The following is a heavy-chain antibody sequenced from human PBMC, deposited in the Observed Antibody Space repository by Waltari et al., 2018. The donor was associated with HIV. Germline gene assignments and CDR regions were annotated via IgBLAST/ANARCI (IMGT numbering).Heavy chain of an antibody. J-gene: IGHJ4*02. V-gene: IGHV3-15*01. CDR2: VKSETDGGTT. D-gene: IGHD2-21*02. Sequence: EVQLVESGGGLVRPGGSLRLSCAASGFTFTNAWMSWVRQAPGKGLEWVGRVKSETDGGTTEYAAPVKGRFTISRDDSKNTLYLQMNSLKTEYTAVYYCTTGDIVVVTDYWGQGTLVTVSS. CDR3: TTGDIVVVTDY. CDR1: GFTFTNAW.